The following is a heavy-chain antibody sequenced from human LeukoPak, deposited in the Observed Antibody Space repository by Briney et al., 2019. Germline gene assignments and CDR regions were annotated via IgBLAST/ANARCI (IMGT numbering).Heavy chain of an antibody. Sequence: PGGSLRLSCAVSGFTPSSYEINWVRHAPGEGLEWVSYISSSGSTIYYADSVKGRFTISRDNAKNSLYLQMDSLRAEDTAVYYCARVEMATMVYWGQGTLVTVSS. CDR1: GFTPSSYE. D-gene: IGHD5-24*01. CDR3: ARVEMATMVY. CDR2: ISSSGSTI. V-gene: IGHV3-48*03. J-gene: IGHJ4*02.